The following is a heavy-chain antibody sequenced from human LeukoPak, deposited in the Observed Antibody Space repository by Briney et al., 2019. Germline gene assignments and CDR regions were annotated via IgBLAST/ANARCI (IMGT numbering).Heavy chain of an antibody. CDR3: AKGRYSCADTSNWFDP. V-gene: IGHV3-23*01. Sequence: GGSLRLSCAASRFTFSDYAMTWVRQAPGKGLEWVSSISGSGSTTFYADSVKGRFTISRDNSKNTLYLQMNSLRAEDTALYYCAKGRYSCADTSNWFDPWGQGTLVTVSS. J-gene: IGHJ5*02. CDR2: ISGSGSTT. CDR1: RFTFSDYA. D-gene: IGHD5-18*01.